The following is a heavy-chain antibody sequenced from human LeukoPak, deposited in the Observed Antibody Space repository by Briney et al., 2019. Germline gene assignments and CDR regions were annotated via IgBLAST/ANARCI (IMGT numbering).Heavy chain of an antibody. CDR3: ARANYYGSGRAAFDI. CDR2: INSDGSST. D-gene: IGHD3-10*01. V-gene: IGHV3-74*01. CDR1: GFTFSSYW. J-gene: IGHJ3*02. Sequence: GGSLRLSRAASGFTFSSYWMHWVRRAPGKGLVWVSRINSDGSSTSYADSVKGRFTISRDNAKNTLYLQMNSLRAEDTAVYYCARANYYGSGRAAFDIWGQGTMVTVSS.